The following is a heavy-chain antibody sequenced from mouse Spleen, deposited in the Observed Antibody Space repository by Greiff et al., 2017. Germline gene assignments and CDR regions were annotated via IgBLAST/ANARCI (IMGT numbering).Heavy chain of an antibody. CDR1: GFTFSDYG. CDR3: ARQGGDFSWFAY. D-gene: IGHD2-13*01. V-gene: IGHV5-15*01. CDR2: ISNLAYSI. Sequence: EVKLMESGGGLVKPGGSLKLSCAASGFTFSDYGMAWVRQAPGKGPEWVAFISNLAYSIYYADTVTGRFTISRENAKNTLYLEMSSLRSEDTAMYYCARQGGDFSWFAYWGQGTLVTVSA. J-gene: IGHJ3*01.